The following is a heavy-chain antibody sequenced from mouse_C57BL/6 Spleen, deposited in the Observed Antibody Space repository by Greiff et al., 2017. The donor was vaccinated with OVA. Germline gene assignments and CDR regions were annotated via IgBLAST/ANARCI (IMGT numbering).Heavy chain of an antibody. CDR3: ARDPSDV. CDR2: INYDGSST. Sequence: DVKLVESEGGLVQPGSSMKLSCTASGFTFSDYYMAWVRQVPEKGLEWVANINYDGSSTYYLDSLKSRFIISRDNAKNILYLQMSSLKSEDTATYYCARDPSDVWGTGTTVTVSS. J-gene: IGHJ1*03. CDR1: GFTFSDYY. V-gene: IGHV5-16*01.